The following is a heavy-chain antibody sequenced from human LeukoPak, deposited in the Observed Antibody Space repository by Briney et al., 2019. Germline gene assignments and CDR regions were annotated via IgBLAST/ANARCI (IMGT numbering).Heavy chain of an antibody. V-gene: IGHV3-9*01. CDR2: ISWNSGSI. CDR1: GFTFDDYA. CDR3: AKDMGLSGAFDI. D-gene: IGHD6-25*01. J-gene: IGHJ3*02. Sequence: GGSLRLSCAASGFTFDDYAMHWVRQAPGKGLEWVSGISWNSGSIGYADSVKGRFTISRDNAKNSLYLQMNSLRAEDTALYYCAKDMGLSGAFDIWGQGTMVTVSS.